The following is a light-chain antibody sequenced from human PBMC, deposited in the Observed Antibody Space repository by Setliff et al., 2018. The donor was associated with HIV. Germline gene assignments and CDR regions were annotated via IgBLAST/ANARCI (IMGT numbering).Light chain of an antibody. CDR1: SSDVGGYKY. Sequence: QSVLTQPASVSGSPGQSITISCTGSSSDVGGYKYVSWYQQHPGKAPKLMIYGVTNRPPGVSNRFSGSKSGNTASLTISGVQAEDEADYYCSSYTSSSTLEVIFGGGTQLTVL. CDR2: GVT. J-gene: IGLJ2*01. CDR3: SSYTSSSTLEVI. V-gene: IGLV2-14*03.